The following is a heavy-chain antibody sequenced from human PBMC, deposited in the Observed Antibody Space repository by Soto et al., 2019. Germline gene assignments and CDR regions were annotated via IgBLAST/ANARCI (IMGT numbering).Heavy chain of an antibody. V-gene: IGHV5-51*01. D-gene: IGHD5-12*01. J-gene: IGHJ4*02. CDR3: VRHDGRNGYNFDY. CDR1: GYKFSSYW. Sequence: GESLKISCKGSGYKFSSYWIAWVRQMPGKGLEWMGMLYPGDSDTRYSPSFQGQVTMSADKSITTAYLQWSSLKASDTAIYWCVRHDGRNGYNFDYWGQGTLVTVSS. CDR2: LYPGDSDT.